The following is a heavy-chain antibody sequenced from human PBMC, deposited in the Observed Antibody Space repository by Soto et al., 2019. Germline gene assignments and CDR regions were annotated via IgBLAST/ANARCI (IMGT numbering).Heavy chain of an antibody. J-gene: IGHJ5*02. CDR2: VNPHSGKT. V-gene: IGHV1-8*01. D-gene: IGHD1-7*01. Sequence: QAQLVQSGAEVKKPGASVKVSCKASGYTFITYDINWVRQAPGQGLEWMGWVNPHSGKTEFAQKFQGRLTMTTNTSINTAYMELSNLRSADTAMYYCARAEAWNFIYWFDPWGRGTLVTVAS. CDR1: GYTFITYD. CDR3: ARAEAWNFIYWFDP.